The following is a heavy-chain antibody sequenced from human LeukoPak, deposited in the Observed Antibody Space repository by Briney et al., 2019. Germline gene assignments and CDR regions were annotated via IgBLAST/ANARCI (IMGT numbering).Heavy chain of an antibody. D-gene: IGHD5-18*01. CDR1: GGSISSGSYY. CDR2: IYTSGST. Sequence: SSETLSLTCTVYGGSISSGSYYWSWIRQPAGKGLEWIGRIYTSGSTNYNPSLKSRVTISVDTSKNQFSLKLSSVTAADTAVYYCARKDGYSYGKYYYYYYMDVWGKGTTVTVSS. CDR3: ARKDGYSYGKYYYYYYMDV. J-gene: IGHJ6*03. V-gene: IGHV4-61*02.